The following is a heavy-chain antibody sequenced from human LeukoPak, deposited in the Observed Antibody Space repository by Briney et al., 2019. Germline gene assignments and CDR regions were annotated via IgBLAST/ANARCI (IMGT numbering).Heavy chain of an antibody. CDR3: ARDGGSSWYLDY. Sequence: SVKVSCKASGGTFSSYAISWVRQAPGQGLEWMGGIIPIFGTANYAQKFQGSVTITADESTSTAYMELSSLRSEDTAVYYCARDGGSSWYLDYWGQGTLVTVSS. D-gene: IGHD6-13*01. V-gene: IGHV1-69*13. CDR2: IIPIFGTA. CDR1: GGTFSSYA. J-gene: IGHJ4*02.